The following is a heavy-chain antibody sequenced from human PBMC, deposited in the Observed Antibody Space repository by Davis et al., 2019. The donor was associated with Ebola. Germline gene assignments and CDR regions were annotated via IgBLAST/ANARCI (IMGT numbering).Heavy chain of an antibody. D-gene: IGHD2-21*01. V-gene: IGHV4-34*01. CDR1: GRSLSGNY. CDR3: AREIRGGDCYPGRCTWFDP. Sequence: SETLSLTCGVYGRSLSGNYWSWIRQAPGKGLEWIGEAYDGAGSNYNPSFESRVVISVDTSKNQVSLKMNSVTAADTAVYYCAREIRGGDCYPGRCTWFDPWGQGTQVIVSS. J-gene: IGHJ5*02. CDR2: AYDGAGS.